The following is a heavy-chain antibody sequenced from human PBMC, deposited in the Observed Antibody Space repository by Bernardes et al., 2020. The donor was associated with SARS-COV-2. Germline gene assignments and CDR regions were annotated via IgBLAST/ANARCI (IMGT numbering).Heavy chain of an antibody. D-gene: IGHD6-19*01. CDR1: GYTLTELS. CDR2: FDPEDGET. V-gene: IGHV1-24*01. CDR3: ATVPPFISGWYLSVHPNWFDP. J-gene: IGHJ5*02. Sequence: ASVKVSCKVSGYTLTELSMHWVRQAPGKGLEWMGGFDPEDGETIHAQKFQGRVTMTEDTSTDTAYMELSSLRSEDTAVYYCATVPPFISGWYLSVHPNWFDPWGQGTLVTVSS.